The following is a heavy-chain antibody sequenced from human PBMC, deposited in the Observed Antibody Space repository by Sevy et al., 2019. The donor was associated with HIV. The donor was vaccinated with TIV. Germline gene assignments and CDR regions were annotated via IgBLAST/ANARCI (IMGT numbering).Heavy chain of an antibody. CDR2: INPNTGAT. D-gene: IGHD3-22*01. CDR1: GYTFTDYY. CDR3: AKLLIVVDDGFDV. V-gene: IGHV1-2*02. Sequence: ASVKVSCKASGYTFTDYYLHWLRQAPGQGLEWMGWINPNTGATNYAQKFKGRVTMTRETYMGTAFMDLTRLRSDETAVYYGAKLLIVVDDGFDVWGQGTMVTVSS. J-gene: IGHJ3*01.